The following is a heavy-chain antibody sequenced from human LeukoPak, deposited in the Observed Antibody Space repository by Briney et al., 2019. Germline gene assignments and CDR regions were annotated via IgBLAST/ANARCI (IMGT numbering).Heavy chain of an antibody. CDR1: GGSFSGYY. Sequence: AETLSLTCAVYGGSFSGYYWIGIRQTPGKGLEWIGEINHSGGTNYNPSLKSRITISVDTSKNQFSLKLRSVTAADTAVYYCARGGWTGEWEFWGQGTLVSVSS. D-gene: IGHD3/OR15-3a*01. CDR3: ARGGWTGEWEF. J-gene: IGHJ4*02. V-gene: IGHV4-34*01. CDR2: INHSGGT.